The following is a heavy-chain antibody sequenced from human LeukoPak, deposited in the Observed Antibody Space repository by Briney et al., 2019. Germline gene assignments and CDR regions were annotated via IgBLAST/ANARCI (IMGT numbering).Heavy chain of an antibody. J-gene: IGHJ5*02. CDR2: ISSSSYI. CDR1: GFTFSSYS. CDR3: ARVGLSANWFDP. D-gene: IGHD3/OR15-3a*01. V-gene: IGHV3-21*01. Sequence: GGSLRLSCAASGFTFSSYSMNWVRQAPGKGLEWVSSISSSSYIYYADSVKGRFTISRDNTKNSLYLQMNSLRAEDTAVYYSARVGLSANWFDPWGQGTLVTVSS.